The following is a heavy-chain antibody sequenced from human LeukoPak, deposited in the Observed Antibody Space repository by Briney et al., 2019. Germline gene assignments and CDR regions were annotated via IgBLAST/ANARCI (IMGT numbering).Heavy chain of an antibody. CDR2: IYTSGST. J-gene: IGHJ5*02. Sequence: SETLSLTCTVSGGSISSGSYYWSWIRQPAGKGLEWIGRIYTSGSTNYNPSLKSRVTISVDTSKNQFSLKPSSVTAADTAVYYCARDSLYYYGSGRLWFDPWGQGTLVTVSS. CDR3: ARDSLYYYGSGRLWFDP. CDR1: GGSISSGSYY. D-gene: IGHD3-10*01. V-gene: IGHV4-61*02.